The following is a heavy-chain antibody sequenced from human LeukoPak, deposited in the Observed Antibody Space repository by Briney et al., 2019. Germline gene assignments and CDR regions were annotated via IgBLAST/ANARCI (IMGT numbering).Heavy chain of an antibody. J-gene: IGHJ6*02. D-gene: IGHD4-17*01. Sequence: PGGSLRLSCAASGLTVSTNYMSWVRQAPGKGLEWVSFIYSGGSTYYADSVKGRFTISRDNSKNTLHLQMNSLRAEDTAVYFCARGFGDSRVHYYYGMDVWGQGTTVTVSS. CDR1: GLTVSTNY. V-gene: IGHV3-53*01. CDR3: ARGFGDSRVHYYYGMDV. CDR2: IYSGGST.